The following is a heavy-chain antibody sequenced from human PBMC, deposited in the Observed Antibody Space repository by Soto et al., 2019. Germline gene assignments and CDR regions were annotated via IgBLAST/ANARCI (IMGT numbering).Heavy chain of an antibody. V-gene: IGHV5-51*01. J-gene: IGHJ4*02. CDR2: VYPGDSDT. D-gene: IGHD2-15*01. CDR1: GYGFSSSW. CDR3: ASGSRDCSGGSCYSH. Sequence: GESLKISCQASGYGFSSSWIAWVRHSPGKGLEWMGIVYPGDSDTRYNPSFQGQVTISADQSITTAYLQWSSLRASDTAIYYCASGSRDCSGGSCYSHWGQGTLVTVSS.